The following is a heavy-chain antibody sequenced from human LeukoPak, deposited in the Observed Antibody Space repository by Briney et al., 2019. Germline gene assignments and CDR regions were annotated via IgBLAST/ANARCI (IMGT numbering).Heavy chain of an antibody. J-gene: IGHJ3*02. Sequence: SVKVSCKASGGTFSSYAISWVRQAPGQGLEWMGRIIPILGIANYAQKFQGRVTITADKSTSTAYMEPSSLRSEDTAVYYCARGQQWLADDAFDIWGQGTMVTVSS. CDR1: GGTFSSYA. D-gene: IGHD6-19*01. CDR3: ARGQQWLADDAFDI. CDR2: IIPILGIA. V-gene: IGHV1-69*04.